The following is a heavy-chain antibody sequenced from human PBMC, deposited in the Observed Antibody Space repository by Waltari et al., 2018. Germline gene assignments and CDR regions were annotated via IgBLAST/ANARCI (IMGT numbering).Heavy chain of an antibody. D-gene: IGHD6-13*01. CDR3: ARDLMRVAGTL. V-gene: IGHV3-7*04. CDR2: IKRDASEK. J-gene: IGHJ4*02. Sequence: QLVESGGGLVQPGGSRSLSCRASGMSFSSSWMTWVRQAPGKGLEWVANIKRDASEKSYVGSVEGRFTISRDNAENSLYLQMNSLRVEDTAVYYCARDLMRVAGTLWGQGTLVTVSS. CDR1: GMSFSSSW.